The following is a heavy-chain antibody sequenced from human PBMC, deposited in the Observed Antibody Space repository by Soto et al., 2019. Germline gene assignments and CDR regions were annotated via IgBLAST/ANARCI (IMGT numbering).Heavy chain of an antibody. V-gene: IGHV1-3*01. CDR3: ARADYYDSSGYYYGAFDY. J-gene: IGHJ4*02. CDR1: GYTFTSYA. Sequence: ASVKVSCQASGYTFTSYAMHWVRQAPGQRLEWMGWVNACNGNTKYSQKFQGRVTITRDTSASTAYMELSSLRSEDTAVYYCARADYYDSSGYYYGAFDYWGQGTLVTVSS. D-gene: IGHD3-22*01. CDR2: VNACNGNT.